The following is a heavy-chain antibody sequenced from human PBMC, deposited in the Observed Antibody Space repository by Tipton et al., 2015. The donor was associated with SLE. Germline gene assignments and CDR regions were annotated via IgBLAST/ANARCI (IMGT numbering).Heavy chain of an antibody. CDR3: VIASSGSYQFDY. Sequence: SLRLSCAASGFTFSSYAMHWVRQAPGKGLEWVAVISYDGSNKYYADSVKGRFTISRDNSKNTLYLQMNSLRAEDTAVYYCVIASSGSYQFDYWGQGTLVTVSS. CDR2: ISYDGSNK. J-gene: IGHJ4*02. CDR1: GFTFSSYA. D-gene: IGHD3-10*01. V-gene: IGHV3-30-3*01.